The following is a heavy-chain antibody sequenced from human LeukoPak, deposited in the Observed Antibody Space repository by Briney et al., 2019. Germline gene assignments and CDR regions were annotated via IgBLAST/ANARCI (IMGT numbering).Heavy chain of an antibody. D-gene: IGHD3-22*01. Sequence: ASVKVSCKASGYTFTSYAMHWVRQAPGQRLEWMGWINAGNGNTKYSQEFQGRVTITRDTSASTAYMELSSLRSEDMAVYYCARAVTYYYDSSGYFDYWGQGTLVTVSS. CDR1: GYTFTSYA. CDR2: INAGNGNT. CDR3: ARAVTYYYDSSGYFDY. V-gene: IGHV1-3*03. J-gene: IGHJ4*02.